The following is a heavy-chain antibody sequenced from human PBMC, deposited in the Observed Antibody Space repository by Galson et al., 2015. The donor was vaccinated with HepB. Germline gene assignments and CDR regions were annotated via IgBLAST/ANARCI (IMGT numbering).Heavy chain of an antibody. J-gene: IGHJ6*03. V-gene: IGHV3-21*04. D-gene: IGHD3-22*01. CDR2: ISSSSSYI. CDR1: GFTFSSYS. CDR3: ARAPDSSGYYYYYMDV. Sequence: SLRLSCAASGFTFSSYSMNWVRQAPGKGLEWVSSISSSSSYIYYADSVKGRFTISRDNAKNSLYLQMNSLRAEDTAVYYCARAPDSSGYYYYYMDVWGKGTTVTVSS.